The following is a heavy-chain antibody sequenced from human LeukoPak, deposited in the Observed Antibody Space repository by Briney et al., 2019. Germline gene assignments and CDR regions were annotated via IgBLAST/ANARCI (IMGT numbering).Heavy chain of an antibody. V-gene: IGHV3-23*01. Sequence: GGSLRLSCAVSGFTFSSYAMSWVRQAPGKGLEWVSAISGSGGSTYYADSVKGRFTISRDNSKNTLYLQMNSLRAEDTAVYYCAKEGRIVVVPAAGPTFDYWGQGTLVTVSS. D-gene: IGHD2-2*01. J-gene: IGHJ4*02. CDR1: GFTFSSYA. CDR2: ISGSGGST. CDR3: AKEGRIVVVPAAGPTFDY.